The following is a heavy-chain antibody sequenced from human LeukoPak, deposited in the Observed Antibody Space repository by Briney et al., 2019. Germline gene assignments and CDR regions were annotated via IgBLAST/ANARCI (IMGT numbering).Heavy chain of an antibody. CDR3: VVGGSPGY. D-gene: IGHD2-15*01. CDR2: ISTDGYAT. J-gene: IGHJ4*02. Sequence: GGSMRLSCAVSGLAFSAYKMHWVRQAPRKGLVWVSRISTDGYATDYADFVQGRFTASRDNTKNTWSLEMNSLRAEDTAVYYCVVGGSPGYWGQGTLVTVSS. V-gene: IGHV3-74*01. CDR1: GLAFSAYK.